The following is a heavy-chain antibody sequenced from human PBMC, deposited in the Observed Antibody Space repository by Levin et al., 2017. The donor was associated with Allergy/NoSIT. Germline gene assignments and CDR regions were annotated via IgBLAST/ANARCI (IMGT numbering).Heavy chain of an antibody. Sequence: LSGGSLRLSCAASGFTFSSYAMSWVRQAPGRGLEWVSAISASGGSTFYADSVKGRFTISRDNSKNTLYLQMNSLRAEDTAVYYCAKGSLGAFDIWGQGTVVTVSS. CDR2: ISASGGST. D-gene: IGHD3-10*01. CDR1: GFTFSSYA. CDR3: AKGSLGAFDI. J-gene: IGHJ3*02. V-gene: IGHV3-23*01.